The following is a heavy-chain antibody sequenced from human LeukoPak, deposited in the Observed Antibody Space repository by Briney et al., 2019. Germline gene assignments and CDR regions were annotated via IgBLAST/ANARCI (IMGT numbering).Heavy chain of an antibody. CDR3: AKAPICSWGNDF. Sequence: GRSLRLSCAAAGFTFSTHAMSWARQAPGKGLEWVSAISVSGGSTYYAHSVKGRFTISRDNSNNTLYLQVNSLRAEDTGVYYCAKAPICSWGNDFWGQGTLVTVPS. CDR2: ISVSGGST. V-gene: IGHV3-23*01. D-gene: IGHD6-6*01. CDR1: GFTFSTHA. J-gene: IGHJ4*02.